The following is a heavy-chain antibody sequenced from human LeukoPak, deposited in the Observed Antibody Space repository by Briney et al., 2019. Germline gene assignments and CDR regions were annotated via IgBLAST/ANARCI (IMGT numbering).Heavy chain of an antibody. J-gene: IGHJ5*02. CDR1: GYTFENYW. Sequence: RGESLKISCRGSGYTFENYWIAWVRQLPGQGLDWMGIIYPDDSDTTYNPSFEGHVTISVDTSIKTAYLQWDSLEASDTAIYYCARQGVAVAGTLWLDPWGQGTLVTVSS. D-gene: IGHD6-19*01. CDR3: ARQGVAVAGTLWLDP. CDR2: IYPDDSDT. V-gene: IGHV5-51*01.